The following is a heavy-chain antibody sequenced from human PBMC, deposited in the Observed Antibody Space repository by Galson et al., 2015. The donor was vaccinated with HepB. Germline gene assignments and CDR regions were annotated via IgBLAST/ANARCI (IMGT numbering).Heavy chain of an antibody. V-gene: IGHV3-7*03. CDR2: IKQDGSET. J-gene: IGHJ4*02. CDR1: GFTFTAYR. CDR3: AGGNYGGD. Sequence: SLRLSCAASGFTFTAYRMNWVRRAPGKGLEWVANIKQDGSETHYVQSVKGRFTISRDNAKNSVFLEMNSLRAEDTAVYYCAGGNYGGDWGQGTLVTVFS. D-gene: IGHD4-23*01.